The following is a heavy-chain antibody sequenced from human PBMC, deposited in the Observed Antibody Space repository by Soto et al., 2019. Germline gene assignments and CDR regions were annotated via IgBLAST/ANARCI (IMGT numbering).Heavy chain of an antibody. Sequence: PGGSLRLSCEVSGLTFNTSGMHWVRQAPGKGLEWLAVISYDGATQYYGDTVKGRFTISRDNSKNTLFLHMGRLRAEDTAMYYCATKALVGEVGATDYWGQGTLVTVSS. J-gene: IGHJ4*02. D-gene: IGHD1-26*01. CDR3: ATKALVGEVGATDY. CDR2: ISYDGATQ. CDR1: GLTFNTSG. V-gene: IGHV3-30*03.